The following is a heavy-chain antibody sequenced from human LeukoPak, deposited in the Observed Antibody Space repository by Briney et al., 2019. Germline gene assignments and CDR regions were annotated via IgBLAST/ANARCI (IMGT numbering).Heavy chain of an antibody. D-gene: IGHD1-1*01. CDR1: GGSFSRYY. Sequence: SETLSLTCAVYGGSFSRYYWSWIRQSPGKGLEWIAEINHGGDTNYNPSVKSRVTISVDTSKNQFSLKVTSLTAADTAVYFCARGPTISETGYFDYWGQGTLVTVSS. CDR3: ARGPTISETGYFDY. J-gene: IGHJ4*03. CDR2: INHGGDT. V-gene: IGHV4-34*01.